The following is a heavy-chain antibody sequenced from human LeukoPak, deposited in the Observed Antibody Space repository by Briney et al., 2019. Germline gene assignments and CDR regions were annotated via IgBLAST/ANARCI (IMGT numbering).Heavy chain of an antibody. CDR3: ARAVDFLESDY. D-gene: IGHD3-3*01. CDR2: ISAYNGNT. V-gene: IGHV1-18*01. J-gene: IGHJ4*02. CDR1: GYTFTSYG. Sequence: ASVKVSCKASGYTFTSYGISWVRQAPGQGLEWMGWISAYNGNTNYAQKFQGRVTMTRDTSISTAYMELSRLRSDDTAVYYCARAVDFLESDYWGQGTLVTVSS.